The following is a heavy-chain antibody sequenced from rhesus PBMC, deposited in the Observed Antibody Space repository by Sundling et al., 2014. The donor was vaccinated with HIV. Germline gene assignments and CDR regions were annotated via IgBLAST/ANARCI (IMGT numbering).Heavy chain of an antibody. D-gene: IGHD5-12*01. J-gene: IGHJ6*01. CDR3: ARDGNVDTATVMSYYYSGSNTYYSLDS. CDR2: IYGNSAST. V-gene: IGHV4S9*01. CDR1: GGSISDYYY. Sequence: QVQLQESGPGLVKPSETLSLTCAVSGGSISDYYYWNWIRQPPGKGLEWIGNIYGNSASTYYNPSLKSRVTISKDTSKNQFFLKLSSVTAADTAVYYCARDGNVDTATVMSYYYSGSNTYYSLDSWGQGVVVTVSS.